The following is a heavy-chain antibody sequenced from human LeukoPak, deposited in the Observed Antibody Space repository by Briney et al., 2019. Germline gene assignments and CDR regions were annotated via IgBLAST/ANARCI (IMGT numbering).Heavy chain of an antibody. CDR1: GFTFSSYW. D-gene: IGHD1-14*01. J-gene: IGHJ4*02. V-gene: IGHV3-7*01. CDR3: ARDLTRGRFDY. Sequence: GGSLRLSCAASGFTFSSYWMSWVRQAPGKGLEWVANIKQDGSEKYYVDSVKGRFTIFRDNAKNSLYLQMNSLRAEDTAVYYCARDLTRGRFDYWGQGTLVTVSS. CDR2: IKQDGSEK.